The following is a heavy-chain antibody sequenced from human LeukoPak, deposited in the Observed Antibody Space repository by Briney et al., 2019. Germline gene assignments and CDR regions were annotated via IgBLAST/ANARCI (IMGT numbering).Heavy chain of an antibody. CDR3: AKATVTSYYYYYGMDV. D-gene: IGHD4-17*01. CDR1: GFTFSSYA. J-gene: IGHJ6*02. Sequence: GGSLRLSCAASGFTFSSYAMSWVRQVPGKGLEWVSAISGSGGSTYYADSVKGRFTISRDNSKNTLYLQMNSLRAEDTAVYYCAKATVTSYYYYYGMDVWGQGTTVAVSS. V-gene: IGHV3-23*01. CDR2: ISGSGGST.